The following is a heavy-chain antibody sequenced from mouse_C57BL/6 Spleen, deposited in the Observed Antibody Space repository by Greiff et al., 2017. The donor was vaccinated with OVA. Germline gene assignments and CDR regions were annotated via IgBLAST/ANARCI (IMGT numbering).Heavy chain of an antibody. Sequence: VQLQQSGPELVRPGVSVKISCKGSGYTFTDYAMHWVKQSHAKSLEWIGVISTYYGDASYNQKFKGKATLTVDKSSSTAYMELRSLTSEDSAVYYCARKGYDYDAGYYAMDYWGQGTSVTVSS. J-gene: IGHJ4*01. CDR2: ISTYYGDA. CDR1: GYTFTDYA. D-gene: IGHD2-4*01. CDR3: ARKGYDYDAGYYAMDY. V-gene: IGHV1-67*01.